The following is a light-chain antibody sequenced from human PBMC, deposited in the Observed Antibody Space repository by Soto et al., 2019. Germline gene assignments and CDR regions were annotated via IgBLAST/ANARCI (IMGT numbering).Light chain of an antibody. J-gene: IGKJ4*01. CDR1: QDFSSY. CDR2: AAS. CDR3: QQLKSYPLS. V-gene: IGKV1-9*01. Sequence: DIQLTQSPSFLSASVGDRVTITCRTSQDFSSYLAWYQQKPGKAPQLLISAASTLQSGVPSRFSGSGSGTEFTLTISSLQPEDFATYYCQQLKSYPLSLGGGTKVEI.